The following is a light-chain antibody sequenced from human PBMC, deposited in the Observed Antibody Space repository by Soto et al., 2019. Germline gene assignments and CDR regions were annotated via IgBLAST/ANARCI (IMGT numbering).Light chain of an antibody. CDR1: QSVSRSY. CDR2: CAS. CDR3: YQYGSPPPVT. Sequence: EIVLTQSPGTLSLSPGQRATLSCRASQSVSRSYLAWYQQKTGQAPRLLIYCASGRGTGIPDRFSGSGSGTDFALTISRLQPDDVAAYYCYQYGSPPPVTLGQGTRLEIK. V-gene: IGKV3-20*01. J-gene: IGKJ5*01.